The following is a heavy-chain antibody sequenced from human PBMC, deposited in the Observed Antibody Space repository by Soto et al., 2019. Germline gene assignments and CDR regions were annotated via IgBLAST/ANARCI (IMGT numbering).Heavy chain of an antibody. D-gene: IGHD2-2*01. Sequence: SVKVSCKASGGTFSSYAISWVRQAPGQGLEWMGGIIPIFGTANYAQKFQGRVTITADESTSTAYMELSSLRSEDTAVYYCARGYFSSTSCLNYYYYGMDVWGQGTTVTVSS. J-gene: IGHJ6*02. CDR1: GGTFSSYA. CDR3: ARGYFSSTSCLNYYYYGMDV. V-gene: IGHV1-69*13. CDR2: IIPIFGTA.